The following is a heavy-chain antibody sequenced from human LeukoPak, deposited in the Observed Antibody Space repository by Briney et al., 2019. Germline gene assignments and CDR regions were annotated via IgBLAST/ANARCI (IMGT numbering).Heavy chain of an antibody. CDR2: IYYSGST. Sequence: SETLSLTCTVSGGSISSSSYYWGRIRQPPGKGLEWIGSIYYSGSTYYNPSLKSRVTISVDTSKNQFSLKLSSVTAADTAVYYCARLPIMVREIAHDAFDIWGQGTMVTVSS. V-gene: IGHV4-39*01. D-gene: IGHD3-10*01. CDR3: ARLPIMVREIAHDAFDI. CDR1: GGSISSSSYY. J-gene: IGHJ3*02.